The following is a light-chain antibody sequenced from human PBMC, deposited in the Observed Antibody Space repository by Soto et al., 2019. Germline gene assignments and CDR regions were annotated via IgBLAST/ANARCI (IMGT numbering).Light chain of an antibody. Sequence: DIVLTQSPATLSSSPGDRATLSCRASQSVSSYLAWYQQKPGKAPRLLIYDASNRATGIPARFSGSGSGTDFTLTISSLEPEDFAVYYCQQRINWPRTFGQGTKVEIK. CDR2: DAS. V-gene: IGKV3-11*01. CDR1: QSVSSY. J-gene: IGKJ1*01. CDR3: QQRINWPRT.